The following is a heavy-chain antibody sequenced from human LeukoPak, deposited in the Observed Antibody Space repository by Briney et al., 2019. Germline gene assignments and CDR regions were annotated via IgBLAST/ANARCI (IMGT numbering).Heavy chain of an antibody. CDR2: IYSGGST. J-gene: IGHJ6*02. CDR1: GFTVSTNY. V-gene: IGHV3-53*01. D-gene: IGHD4-17*01. CDR3: ARDTVTTFRFRDYYYYGMDV. Sequence: GGSLRLSCAASGFTVSTNYMNWVRQAPGKGLEWVSVIYSGGSTYYADSVKGRFTISRDNSKNALYLQMDSLRAEDTAVYYCARDTVTTFRFRDYYYYGMDVWGQGTTVTVSS.